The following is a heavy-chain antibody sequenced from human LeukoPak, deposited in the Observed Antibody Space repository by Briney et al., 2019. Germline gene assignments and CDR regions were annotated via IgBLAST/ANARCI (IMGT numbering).Heavy chain of an antibody. D-gene: IGHD3-3*01. J-gene: IGHJ3*02. CDR2: ISGSGSTI. V-gene: IGHV3-11*04. Sequence: GGSLRLSCAASGFTFSDYYMSWIRQAPGKGLEWVSYISGSGSTIYYADSVKGRFTISRDNAKNSLYLQMNSLRAEDTAVYYCASGLRFLEWLGAFDIWGQGTMVTVSS. CDR3: ASGLRFLEWLGAFDI. CDR1: GFTFSDYY.